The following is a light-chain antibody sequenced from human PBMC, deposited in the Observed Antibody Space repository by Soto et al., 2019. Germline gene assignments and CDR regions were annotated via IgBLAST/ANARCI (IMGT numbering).Light chain of an antibody. J-gene: IGKJ1*01. Sequence: EIVMTQSPAILSVSPGDRATLSCRASRTININLAWYQQMPGQAPRVLIYAASTRATGIPARFSGSESGTEFTLTISNLQSEDFAVYYCQQYNNWPRTFGQGTKV. CDR3: QQYNNWPRT. CDR2: AAS. CDR1: RTININ. V-gene: IGKV3-15*01.